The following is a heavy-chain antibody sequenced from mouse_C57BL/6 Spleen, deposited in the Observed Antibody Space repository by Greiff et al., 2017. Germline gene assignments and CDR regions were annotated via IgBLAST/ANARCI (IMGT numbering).Heavy chain of an antibody. V-gene: IGHV5-4*01. D-gene: IGHD2-12*01. CDR3: ARDLRGGWFAY. CDR1: GFTFSSYA. J-gene: IGHJ3*01. CDR2: ISDGGSYT. Sequence: EVNLVESGGGLVKPGGSLKLSCAASGFTFSSYAMSWVRQTPEKRLEWVATISDGGSYTYYPDNVKGRFTISRDNAKNNLYLQMSHLKSEDTAMYYCARDLRGGWFAYWGQGTLVTVSA.